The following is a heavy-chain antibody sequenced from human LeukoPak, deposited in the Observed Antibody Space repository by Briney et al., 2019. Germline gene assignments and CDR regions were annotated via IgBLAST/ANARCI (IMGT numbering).Heavy chain of an antibody. CDR2: ISSSSSYI. CDR3: ARENDSGWYFGY. V-gene: IGHV3-21*01. Sequence: PGGSLRLSCAASGFTFSSYSMNWVRQAPGKGLEWVSSISSSSSYIYYADSVKGRFTISRDNAENSLYLQMNSLRAEDTAVYYCARENDSGWYFGYRGQGTPVTVSS. CDR1: GFTFSSYS. D-gene: IGHD6-19*01. J-gene: IGHJ4*02.